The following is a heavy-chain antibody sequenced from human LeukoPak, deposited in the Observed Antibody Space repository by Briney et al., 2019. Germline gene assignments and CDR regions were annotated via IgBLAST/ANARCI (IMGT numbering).Heavy chain of an antibody. CDR1: GFTFSSYS. CDR2: ISSSSSYI. Sequence: PGGSLRLSCAASGFTFSSYSMNWVRQAPGKGLEWVSSISSSSSYIYYADSVKGRFTISRDNAKNSLYLQMNSLRAEDTAVYYCARVPDYYDSSGLAFDIWAKGQWSPSLQ. D-gene: IGHD3-22*01. CDR3: ARVPDYYDSSGLAFDI. V-gene: IGHV3-21*01. J-gene: IGHJ3*02.